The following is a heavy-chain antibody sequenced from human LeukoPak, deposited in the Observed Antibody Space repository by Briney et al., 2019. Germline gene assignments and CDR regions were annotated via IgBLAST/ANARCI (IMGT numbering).Heavy chain of an antibody. V-gene: IGHV3-7*01. CDR2: IKQDGSEK. CDR1: EFIFRGYW. D-gene: IGHD6-13*01. Sequence: GGSLRLSCAASEFIFRGYWMNWVRQAPGKGLEWVANIKQDGSEKQYVDSVRGRFTISRDNAKNSLYLQMNSVRVEDTAVYYCARDGFVGAADYWGQGTLVTVSS. CDR3: ARDGFVGAADY. J-gene: IGHJ4*02.